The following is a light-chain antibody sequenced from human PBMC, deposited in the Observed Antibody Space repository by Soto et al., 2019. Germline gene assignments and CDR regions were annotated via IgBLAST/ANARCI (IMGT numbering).Light chain of an antibody. V-gene: IGLV2-11*01. CDR3: CSYAGTYTP. CDR2: DVT. Sequence: QSALTQPRSVSGSPGQSVTISCSGTSGDVGGYNYVSWYQLHPGKAPKLMIYDVTKRPSGVPDRFSGSKSGNTASLTISGLQAEDEADYYCCSYAGTYTPFGTGTKVTVL. J-gene: IGLJ1*01. CDR1: SGDVGGYNY.